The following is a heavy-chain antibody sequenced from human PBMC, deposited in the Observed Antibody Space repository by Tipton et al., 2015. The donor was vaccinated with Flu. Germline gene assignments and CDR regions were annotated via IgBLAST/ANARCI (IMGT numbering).Heavy chain of an antibody. Sequence: LSLTCNVSGGSIGSYYWNWIRQPPGKGLEWIGYVYRDGSAYYNPSLKSRVRLSVDTSNNNFSLKVTSVTAADTAVYFCARGDRFLAPDYWGQGTLVTVSS. CDR1: GGSIGSYY. D-gene: IGHD3-3*01. CDR3: ARGDRFLAPDY. J-gene: IGHJ4*02. V-gene: IGHV4-59*01. CDR2: VYRDGSA.